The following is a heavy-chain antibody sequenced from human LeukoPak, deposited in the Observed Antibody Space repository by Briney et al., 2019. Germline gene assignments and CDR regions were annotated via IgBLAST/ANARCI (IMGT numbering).Heavy chain of an antibody. CDR2: IWFDGSNK. J-gene: IGHJ3*02. Sequence: GGSLRLSCAASRFPFTSYGMHWVRQAPGKGLEWVAVIWFDGSNKYYGDSVKGRFTISRDNSKNTLYLQMNSLRADDTAVYYCARDRLGYCSGGSCYSAYDGFDIWGQGTMVTVSS. D-gene: IGHD2-15*01. CDR3: ARDRLGYCSGGSCYSAYDGFDI. CDR1: RFPFTSYG. V-gene: IGHV3-33*01.